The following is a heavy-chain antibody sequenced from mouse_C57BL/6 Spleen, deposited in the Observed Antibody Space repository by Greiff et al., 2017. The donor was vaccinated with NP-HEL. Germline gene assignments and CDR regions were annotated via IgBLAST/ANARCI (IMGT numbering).Heavy chain of an antibody. Sequence: VQLQQSGPELVKPGASVKISCKASGYSFTGYYMNWVKQSPEKSLEWIGEINPSTGGTTYNQKFKAKATLTVDKSSSTAYMQLKSLTSEDSAVYYCARTRAAQASGFAYWGQGTLVTVSA. D-gene: IGHD3-2*02. CDR2: INPSTGGT. CDR3: ARTRAAQASGFAY. CDR1: GYSFTGYY. V-gene: IGHV1-42*01. J-gene: IGHJ3*01.